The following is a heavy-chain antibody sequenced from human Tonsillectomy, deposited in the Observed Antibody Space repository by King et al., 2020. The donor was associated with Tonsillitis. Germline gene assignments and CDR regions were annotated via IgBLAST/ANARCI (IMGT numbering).Heavy chain of an antibody. J-gene: IGHJ6*02. V-gene: IGHV5-51*01. Sequence: QLVQSGAEVKKPGESLKISCKGSGYSFTNHWIAWVRQMPGKGLEWMGIIYPGDSDTRYSPSFQGQVTMSADKSISTAYLQWSSLKARDTAMYYCARQGGDSGSSNGMDVWGQGTTVTVSS. CDR1: GYSFTNHW. D-gene: IGHD1-26*01. CDR3: ARQGGDSGSSNGMDV. CDR2: IYPGDSDT.